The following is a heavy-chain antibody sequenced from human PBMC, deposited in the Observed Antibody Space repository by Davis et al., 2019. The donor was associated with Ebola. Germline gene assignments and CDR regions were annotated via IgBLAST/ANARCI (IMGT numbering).Heavy chain of an antibody. D-gene: IGHD6-19*01. V-gene: IGHV3-21*01. CDR1: GFIFSSYS. J-gene: IGHJ4*02. Sequence: GESLKISCAASGFIFSSYSMNWVRQAPGKGLEWVSSISSSSSYIYYADSVKGRFTIPRDNAKNSLYLQMNSLRAEDTAVYYCARVIGGWYYFDYWGQGTLVTVSS. CDR3: ARVIGGWYYFDY. CDR2: ISSSSSYI.